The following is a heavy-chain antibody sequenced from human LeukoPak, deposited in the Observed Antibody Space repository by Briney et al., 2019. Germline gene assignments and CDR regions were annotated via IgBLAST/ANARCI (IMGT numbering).Heavy chain of an antibody. D-gene: IGHD2-21*02. CDR2: ITSATSSSTKV. CDR3: ARSGVTHATVNWFDP. CDR1: GFIFSNYA. Sequence: GGSLTLSCAASGFIFSNYAMHWVRQAPGKGLEGVASITSATSSSTKVYYSDSLKGRFTISRDNAKSSLSLQMNGLRDEDTAIYYCARSGVTHATVNWFDPWGQGTLVTVSS. J-gene: IGHJ5*02. V-gene: IGHV3-21*01.